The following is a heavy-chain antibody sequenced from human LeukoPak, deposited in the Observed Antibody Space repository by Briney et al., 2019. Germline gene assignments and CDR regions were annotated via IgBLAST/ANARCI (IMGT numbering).Heavy chain of an antibody. CDR1: GFTFSSYA. CDR3: AKPGGSGSFFFASNGMDV. Sequence: GGSLRLSCAASGFTFSSYAMSWAPQAPGKGLEWVSAISGSGGSTYYADSVKGRFNISRDNSKNTLYLQMNSLRAEDTAVYYCAKPGGSGSFFFASNGMDVWGQGTTVTVSS. D-gene: IGHD3-10*01. CDR2: ISGSGGST. V-gene: IGHV3-23*01. J-gene: IGHJ6*02.